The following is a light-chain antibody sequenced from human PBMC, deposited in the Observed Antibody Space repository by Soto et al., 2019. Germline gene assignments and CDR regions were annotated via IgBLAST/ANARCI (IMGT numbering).Light chain of an antibody. CDR3: QQYNSHSPWT. CDR1: QNINSN. CDR2: GAS. J-gene: IGKJ1*01. V-gene: IGKV3-15*01. Sequence: TLSCRASQNINSNLAWYQQKPGQAPRLLIYGASTRVTGIPARFSGGRSGTEFTLTISSLQPDDFATYYCQQYNSHSPWTFGQGTKVDIK.